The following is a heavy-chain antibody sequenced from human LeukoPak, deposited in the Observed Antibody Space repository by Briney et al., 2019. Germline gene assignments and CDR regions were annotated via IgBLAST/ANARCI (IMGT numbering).Heavy chain of an antibody. D-gene: IGHD2-8*01. J-gene: IGHJ4*02. CDR1: GGSISNTNW. V-gene: IGHV4-4*02. CDR3: SRENGAFSPFGY. Sequence: NTSETLSLTRGVSGGSISNTNWWSWVRQPPGQGLEWIGEISLTGLTHYNPSLESRVTVSLDKSKNQLSLNLTSVTAADTAVYYCSRENGAFSPFGYWGQGILVTVLS. CDR2: ISLTGLT.